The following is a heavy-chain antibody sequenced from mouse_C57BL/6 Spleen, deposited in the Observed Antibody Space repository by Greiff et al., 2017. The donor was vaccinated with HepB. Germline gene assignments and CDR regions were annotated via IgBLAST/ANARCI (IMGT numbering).Heavy chain of an antibody. D-gene: IGHD1-1*01. Sequence: VQLKQPGAELVKPGASVKLSCKASGYTFTSYWMHWVKQRPVRGLEWIGRIDPNSGGTKYNEKFKSKATLTVDKPSSTAYMQLSSLTSEDSAVYYCASPHYYGSSPDVWGTGTTVTVSS. CDR2: IDPNSGGT. J-gene: IGHJ1*03. CDR3: ASPHYYGSSPDV. CDR1: GYTFTSYW. V-gene: IGHV1-72*01.